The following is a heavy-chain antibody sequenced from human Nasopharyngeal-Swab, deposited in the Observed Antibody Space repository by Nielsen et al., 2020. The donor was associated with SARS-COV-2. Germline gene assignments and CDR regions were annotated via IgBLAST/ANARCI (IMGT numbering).Heavy chain of an antibody. D-gene: IGHD6-13*01. CDR1: GYTFTGYY. V-gene: IGHV1-2*04. J-gene: IGHJ6*03. Sequence: ASVKVSCKASGYTFTGYYMHWVRQAPGQGLEWMGWINPNSGGTNYAQKFQGWVTMTRDTSISTAYMELSRLRSDDTAVYYCARANIAAAGTRYSSGWPYYYYMDVWGKGTTVTVSS. CDR2: INPNSGGT. CDR3: ARANIAAAGTRYSSGWPYYYYMDV.